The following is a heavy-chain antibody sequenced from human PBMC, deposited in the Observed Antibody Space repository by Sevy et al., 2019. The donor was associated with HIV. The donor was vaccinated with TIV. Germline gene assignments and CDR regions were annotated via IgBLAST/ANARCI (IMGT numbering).Heavy chain of an antibody. CDR2: LSPNRVNT. V-gene: IGHV1-8*01. CDR3: ARGRLTGIGFDY. J-gene: IGHJ4*02. CDR1: GYTFTSYD. D-gene: IGHD7-27*01. Sequence: ASVKVSCKASGYTFTSYDINWVRQATGQGLEWMGWLSPNRVNTDYAQKFQGRVTMTRNTSITTAYMELSSLRSEDTAVYYCARGRLTGIGFDYWGQGTLVTVSS.